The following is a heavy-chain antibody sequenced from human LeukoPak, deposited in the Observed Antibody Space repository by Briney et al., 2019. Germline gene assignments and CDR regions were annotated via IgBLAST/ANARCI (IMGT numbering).Heavy chain of an antibody. CDR1: GFIFSSYA. J-gene: IGHJ4*02. V-gene: IGHV3-23*01. CDR3: AKVIVSRTVAATDN. Sequence: GGSLRLSCAVSGFIFSSYAMSWVRQAPGKGPEGVSSINTAGGDTYYADSVKGRFTMSRDNSKNTLYLQMNSLRAEDTAVYYCAKVIVSRTVAATDNWGQGTLVTVSS. D-gene: IGHD6-19*01. CDR2: INTAGGDT.